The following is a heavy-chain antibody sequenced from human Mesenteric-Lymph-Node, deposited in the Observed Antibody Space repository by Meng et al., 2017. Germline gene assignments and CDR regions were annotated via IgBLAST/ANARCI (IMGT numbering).Heavy chain of an antibody. J-gene: IGHJ4*02. D-gene: IGHD3-16*01. Sequence: SQTRSLTGAVSGYSISSGYYWGWVRQPPGKGLEWIGTIYHSGSTYYNPSLKSRVTISIDTSKNQFSLNLTSVTAADTAVYYCARGAIRGPNYDYVWTYYFDYWGQGTLVTVSS. CDR2: IYHSGST. V-gene: IGHV4-38-2*01. CDR1: GYSISSGYY. CDR3: ARGAIRGPNYDYVWTYYFDY.